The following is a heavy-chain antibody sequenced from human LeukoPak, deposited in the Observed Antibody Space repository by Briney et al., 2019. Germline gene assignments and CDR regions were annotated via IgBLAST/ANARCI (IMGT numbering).Heavy chain of an antibody. CDR1: GFTSSSYG. J-gene: IGHJ4*02. CDR3: AKDRYSYAFEYSDS. V-gene: IGHV3-30*18. CDR2: ISNDGSKK. D-gene: IGHD5-18*01. Sequence: GGSLRLSCAASGFTSSSYGMHWVRQAPGKGLDWVAVISNDGSKKYYADSVKGRFTISRDNSKNTLSLQVSSLRAEDTAVYYCAKDRYSYAFEYSDSWGQGTLVTVSS.